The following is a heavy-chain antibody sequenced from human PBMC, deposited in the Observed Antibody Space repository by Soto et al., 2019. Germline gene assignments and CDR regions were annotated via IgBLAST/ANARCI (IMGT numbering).Heavy chain of an antibody. CDR2: INTYNGNT. V-gene: IGHV1-18*01. Sequence: QVQLVQSGAEVKNPGASVKVSCKTSGYVFTSYGIGWARQAPGQGLEWMGWINTYNGNTNYAQNLQGRVTLTTDTSTSTAYMELRSLRSNDTAIYYCVFVDVYVTPSPQYVWGQGTTVNVSS. CDR1: GYVFTSYG. D-gene: IGHD3-16*01. CDR3: VFVDVYVTPSPQYV. J-gene: IGHJ6*02.